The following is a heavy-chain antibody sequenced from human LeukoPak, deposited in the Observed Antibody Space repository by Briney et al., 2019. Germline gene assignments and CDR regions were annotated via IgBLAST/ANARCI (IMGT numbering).Heavy chain of an antibody. CDR2: IYSGGST. J-gene: IGHJ4*02. CDR1: GFTVSSNY. D-gene: IGHD5-18*01. V-gene: IGHV3-53*01. Sequence: GGSLRLSCAASGFTVSSNYMSWVRQAAGKGLEWVSVIYSGGSTYYADSVKGRFTISRDNSKNTLYLQMNSLRAEDTAVYYCARVIQLWLMLDYWGQGTLVTVSS. CDR3: ARVIQLWLMLDY.